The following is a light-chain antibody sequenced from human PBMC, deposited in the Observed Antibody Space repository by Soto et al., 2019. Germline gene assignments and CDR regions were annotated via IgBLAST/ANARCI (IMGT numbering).Light chain of an antibody. J-gene: IGLJ2*01. Sequence: QSVLTQPPSVSGAPGQRVTISCTRRSSNIGAGYDVHWYQQLPGTAPKVLIYGNSNRPSGVPDRFSGSKSGTSASLAITGLQAEDEADYYCQSYDSSLSAVVFGGGTKLTVL. CDR2: GNS. V-gene: IGLV1-40*01. CDR3: QSYDSSLSAVV. CDR1: SSNIGAGYD.